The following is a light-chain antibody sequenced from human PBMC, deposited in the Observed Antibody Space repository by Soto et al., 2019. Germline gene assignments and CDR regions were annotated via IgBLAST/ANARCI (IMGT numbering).Light chain of an antibody. V-gene: IGKV3-11*01. CDR3: QQGSSWHPLT. CDR2: DAS. CDR1: QSVSSY. J-gene: IGKJ1*01. Sequence: EIVLTQSPATLSLSPGERATLSCRASQSVSSYLACYQQKPGQAPRLLIYDASNRATGIPAMFSGSGSETDFSLNISRLESEDFAVYYWQQGSSWHPLTFGQGTKVEIK.